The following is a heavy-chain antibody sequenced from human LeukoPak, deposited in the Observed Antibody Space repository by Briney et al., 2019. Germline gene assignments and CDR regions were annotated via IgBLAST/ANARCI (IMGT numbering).Heavy chain of an antibody. CDR1: GGSISSSSYY. V-gene: IGHV4-39*01. J-gene: IGHJ4*02. CDR3: ARGTQKLGSRGSFDY. CDR2: IYYSGST. Sequence: SETLSLTCAVSGGSISSSSYYWGWIRQPPGKGLEWIGSIYYSGSTYYDPSLKSRVTISVDTSKNQFSLRLSSVTAADTAVYYCARGTQKLGSRGSFDYRGQGTLVTVSS. D-gene: IGHD6-13*01.